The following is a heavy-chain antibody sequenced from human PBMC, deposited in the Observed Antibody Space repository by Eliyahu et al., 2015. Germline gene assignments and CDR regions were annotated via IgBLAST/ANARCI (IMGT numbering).Heavy chain of an antibody. CDR3: ARGRRGDDYNRLTGYWYFDL. V-gene: IGHV4-34*01. D-gene: IGHD5-24*01. J-gene: IGHJ2*01. CDR2: INXXGST. Sequence: QVQLQEWGAGLLKPSETLSLTCAVXGGSFSGYHWXWIRQPPGXGLEWIGXINXXGSTNYSPSLKSGVSISADTSKNQFSLKMRSVTAADTAIYYCARGRRGDDYNRLTGYWYFDLWGRGTLVTVSS. CDR1: GGSFSGYH.